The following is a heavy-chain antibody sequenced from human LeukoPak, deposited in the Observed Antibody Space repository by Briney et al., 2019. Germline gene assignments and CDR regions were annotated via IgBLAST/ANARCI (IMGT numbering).Heavy chain of an antibody. CDR2: ISAYNGNT. CDR3: ARGLYYDSSGYYYVGSGAAFGI. CDR1: GYTFTSYG. D-gene: IGHD3-22*01. V-gene: IGHV1-18*01. J-gene: IGHJ3*02. Sequence: ASVKVSCKASGYTFTSYGISWVRQAPGQGLEWMGWISAYNGNTNYAQKLQGRVTMTTDTSTSTAYMELRSLRSDDTAVYYCARGLYYDSSGYYYVGSGAAFGIWGQGTMVTVSS.